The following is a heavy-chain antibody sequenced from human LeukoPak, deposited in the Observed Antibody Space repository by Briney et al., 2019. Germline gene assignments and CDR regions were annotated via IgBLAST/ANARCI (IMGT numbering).Heavy chain of an antibody. CDR3: ARDRGSSSWYGGLPNWFDP. D-gene: IGHD6-13*01. J-gene: IGHJ5*02. Sequence: SETLSLTCTVSGGSISSYYWSWLRQPAGKGVEGLGRIYTSGRTNYNPSLKRRVTMSVDTSKTQFSLKLSSVTAADTAVYYCARDRGSSSWYGGLPNWFDPWGQGTLVTVSS. CDR2: IYTSGRT. CDR1: GGSISSYY. V-gene: IGHV4-4*07.